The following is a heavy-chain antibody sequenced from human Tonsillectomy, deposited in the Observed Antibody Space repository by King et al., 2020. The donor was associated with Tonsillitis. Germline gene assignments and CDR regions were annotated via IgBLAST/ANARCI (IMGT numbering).Heavy chain of an antibody. CDR3: ARGLRITMIVVVNDWFDP. V-gene: IGHV4-34*01. CDR2: INHSGSA. D-gene: IGHD3-22*01. Sequence: VQLQQWGAGLLKPSETLSLTCAVYGGSFSGYYWSWIRQPTGKGLEWIGEINHSGSANYNPSLKSRVTISVDTSKNQFSLKLSSVTAADTAVYYCARGLRITMIVVVNDWFDPWGQGTLVTVSS. CDR1: GGSFSGYY. J-gene: IGHJ5*02.